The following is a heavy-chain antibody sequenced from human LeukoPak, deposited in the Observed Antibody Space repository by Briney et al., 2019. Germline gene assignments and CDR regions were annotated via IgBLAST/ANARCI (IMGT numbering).Heavy chain of an antibody. CDR2: ISSSSSYI. Sequence: GSLRLSCAASGFTFSSYSMNWVRQAPGKGLEWVSSISSSSSYIYYADSVKGRFTISRDNAKNSLYLQMNSLRAENTAVYYCARDGVAAGVYFDCWGQGTLVTVSS. CDR3: ARDGVAAGVYFDC. CDR1: GFTFSSYS. J-gene: IGHJ4*02. V-gene: IGHV3-21*01. D-gene: IGHD6-13*01.